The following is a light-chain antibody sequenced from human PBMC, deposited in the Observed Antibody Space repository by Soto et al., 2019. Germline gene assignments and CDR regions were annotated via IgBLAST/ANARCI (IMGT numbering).Light chain of an antibody. Sequence: EIVLTQSPGTLSLSPGERATLSCRASESVSDNYLAWYQQRSGQAPRLVIYGASSRASAVPDRFSGSGSGADFTLIIRRLEPEDFAVYYCQQYGSSPLTFGGGTKVEIK. CDR2: GAS. V-gene: IGKV3-20*01. CDR1: ESVSDNY. J-gene: IGKJ4*01. CDR3: QQYGSSPLT.